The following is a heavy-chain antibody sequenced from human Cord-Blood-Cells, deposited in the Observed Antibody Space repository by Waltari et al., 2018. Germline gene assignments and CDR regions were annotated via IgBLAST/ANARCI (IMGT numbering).Heavy chain of an antibody. CDR2: IYYSVST. D-gene: IGHD4-4*01. J-gene: IGHJ2*01. CDR3: AREVYSNPYWYFDL. CDR1: GGSISSYY. Sequence: QVQLQESGPGLVKPSETLSLTCTVSGGSISSYYWSWIRQPPGKGLEWIGYIYYSVSTNDNPSLKSRVTISVDTSKNQFSLKLSSVTAADTAVYYCAREVYSNPYWYFDLWGRGTLVTVSS. V-gene: IGHV4-59*01.